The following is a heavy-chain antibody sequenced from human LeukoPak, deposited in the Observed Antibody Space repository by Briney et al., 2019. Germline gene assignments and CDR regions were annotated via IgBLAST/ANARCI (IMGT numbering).Heavy chain of an antibody. V-gene: IGHV4-34*01. Sequence: SETLSLTCAVYGGSFSGYYWSWIRQPPGKGLEWIGEINHSGSTNYNPSLKSRVTISVDTSKNQFSLKLSSVTAADTAVYYCARHPYQDAFDIWGQGTMVTVSS. CDR2: INHSGST. J-gene: IGHJ3*02. D-gene: IGHD2-21*01. CDR3: ARHPYQDAFDI. CDR1: GGSFSGYY.